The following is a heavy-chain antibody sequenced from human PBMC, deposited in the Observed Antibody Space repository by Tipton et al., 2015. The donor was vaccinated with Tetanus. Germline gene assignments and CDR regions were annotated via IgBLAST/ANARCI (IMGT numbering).Heavy chain of an antibody. CDR1: GGSVGSSSYF. Sequence: TLSLTCTVSGGSVGSSSYFWGWIRQPPGQKLEWIGSIYYRGTTLYNPSLQSRVTLSVDTSRNQFSLEVTSVTAADTAVYFCARGLPREPSYLDYWGQGKQVTVSS. CDR2: IYYRGTT. D-gene: IGHD1-26*01. J-gene: IGHJ4*02. V-gene: IGHV4-39*01. CDR3: ARGLPREPSYLDY.